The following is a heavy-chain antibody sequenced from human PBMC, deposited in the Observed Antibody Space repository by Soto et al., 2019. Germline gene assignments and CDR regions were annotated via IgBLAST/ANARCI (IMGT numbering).Heavy chain of an antibody. CDR1: GYTFTSYG. V-gene: IGHV1-18*01. Sequence: ASVKVSCKASGYTFTSYGIGWVRQAPGQGLEWMGWISAYNGNTNYAQKLQGRVTMTTDTSTSTAYMELRSLRSDDTAVYYCARDNPFTMIVVVMNAFDIWGQGTMVTVSS. CDR3: ARDNPFTMIVVVMNAFDI. D-gene: IGHD3-22*01. CDR2: ISAYNGNT. J-gene: IGHJ3*02.